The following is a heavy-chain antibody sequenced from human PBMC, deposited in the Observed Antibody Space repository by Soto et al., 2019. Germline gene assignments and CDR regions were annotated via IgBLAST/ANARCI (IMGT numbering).Heavy chain of an antibody. CDR3: ATMAPTAFYFYGMDV. J-gene: IGHJ6*02. Sequence: QVQLVQSGAEVKKPGASVKVSCKVSGYTLPELSMHWVRQAPGKGLEWMGTFDPEDGETLYAQKFQGRLTMTEDTSTDTAYMELSSLRSEDTAVYYCATMAPTAFYFYGMDVWGQGTTVTVSS. CDR1: GYTLPELS. V-gene: IGHV1-24*01. CDR2: FDPEDGET.